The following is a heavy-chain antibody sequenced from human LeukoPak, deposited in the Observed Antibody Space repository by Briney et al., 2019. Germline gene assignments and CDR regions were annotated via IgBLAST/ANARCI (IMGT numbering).Heavy chain of an antibody. Sequence: GGSLRLSCAASGFTFSSYAMSWVRQAPGKGLEWVSDISGSGGSTYYADSVKGRFTISRDNSKNTLYLQMNSLRAEDTAVYYCAKGGYCSSTSCWGAFDIWGQGTMVTVSS. CDR3: AKGGYCSSTSCWGAFDI. D-gene: IGHD2-2*01. J-gene: IGHJ3*02. V-gene: IGHV3-23*01. CDR1: GFTFSSYA. CDR2: ISGSGGST.